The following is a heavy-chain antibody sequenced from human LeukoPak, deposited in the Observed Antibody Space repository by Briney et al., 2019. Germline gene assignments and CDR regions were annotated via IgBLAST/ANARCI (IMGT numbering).Heavy chain of an antibody. CDR3: ARDKTKAYYGMDV. CDR1: GFTFSSYW. J-gene: IGHJ6*02. D-gene: IGHD2-8*01. V-gene: IGHV3-7*01. CDR2: IKQDGSEK. Sequence: GGSLRLSCAASGFTFSSYWMSWVRQAPGKGLEWVANIKQDGSEKYYVDSVKGRFTISRDNAKNSLYLQMNSLRAEDAAVYYCARDKTKAYYGMDVWGQGTTVTVSS.